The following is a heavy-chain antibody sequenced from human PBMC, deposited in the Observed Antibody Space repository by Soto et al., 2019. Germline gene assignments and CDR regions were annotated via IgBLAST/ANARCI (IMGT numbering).Heavy chain of an antibody. CDR2: IYYSGST. D-gene: IGHD1-1*01. CDR1: GGSISSSSYY. Sequence: PSETLSLTCTVSGGSISSSSYYWGWIRQPPGKGLEWIGSIYYSGSTYYNPSLKSRVTISVDTSKNQFSPNLSSVTAADTAVYYCARRLSPRYKSEKRKNWFDPWGQGTLVTVYS. CDR3: ARRLSPRYKSEKRKNWFDP. V-gene: IGHV4-39*01. J-gene: IGHJ5*02.